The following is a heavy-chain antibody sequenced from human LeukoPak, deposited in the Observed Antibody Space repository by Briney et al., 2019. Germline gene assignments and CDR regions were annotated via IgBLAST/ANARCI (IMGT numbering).Heavy chain of an antibody. CDR2: ILHGGGT. J-gene: IGHJ5*02. D-gene: IGHD6-13*01. Sequence: PSQTLSLTCGVSGHPINSDFWRWIRQPRGKGVEWVGYILHGGGTYSNPSLKSRVTISVDRSQNQFSLKLTSVTAAHTAMYYCARSLFRGSSSWKGWFDPWGQGTLVTVSS. CDR3: ARSLFRGSSSWKGWFDP. CDR1: GHPINSDF. V-gene: IGHV4-30-2*01.